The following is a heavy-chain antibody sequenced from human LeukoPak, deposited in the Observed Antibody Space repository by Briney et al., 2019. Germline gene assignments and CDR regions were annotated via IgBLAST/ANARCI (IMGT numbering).Heavy chain of an antibody. J-gene: IGHJ4*02. Sequence: SETLSLTCTVSGGSISSYYWGWIRQPPGKGLEWIGSIYYSGSTYYNPSLKSRVTISVDTSKNQFSLKLSSVTAADTAVYYCARHTEYDILTGYYLYYFDYWGQGTLVTVSS. V-gene: IGHV4-39*01. CDR2: IYYSGST. CDR3: ARHTEYDILTGYYLYYFDY. D-gene: IGHD3-9*01. CDR1: GGSISSYY.